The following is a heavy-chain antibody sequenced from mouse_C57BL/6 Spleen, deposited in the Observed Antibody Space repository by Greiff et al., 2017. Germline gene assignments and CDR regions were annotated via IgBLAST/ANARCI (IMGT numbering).Heavy chain of an antibody. CDR1: GYTFTSYW. CDR3: ARSGSYYGSSRGYFDV. CDR2: INPSNGGT. D-gene: IGHD1-1*01. V-gene: IGHV1-53*01. J-gene: IGHJ1*03. Sequence: QVQLQQPGTELVKPGASVKLSCKASGYTFTSYWMHWVKQRPGQGLEWIGNINPSNGGTNYNEKFKSKATLTVEKSSSTAYMQLSSLTSEDSAVYYCARSGSYYGSSRGYFDVWGTGTTVTVSS.